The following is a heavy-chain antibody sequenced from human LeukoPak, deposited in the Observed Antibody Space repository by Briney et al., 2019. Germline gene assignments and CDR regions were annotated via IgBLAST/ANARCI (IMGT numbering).Heavy chain of an antibody. Sequence: SETLSLTCTVSGGSISSSIYYWSWIRQPPGKGLEWIGYIYYSGSTNYNPSLKSRVTISVDTSKNQFSLKLSSVTAADTAVYYCARRSVGDDAFDIWGQGTMVTVSS. D-gene: IGHD2-15*01. V-gene: IGHV4-61*01. CDR1: GGSISSSIYY. J-gene: IGHJ3*02. CDR2: IYYSGST. CDR3: ARRSVGDDAFDI.